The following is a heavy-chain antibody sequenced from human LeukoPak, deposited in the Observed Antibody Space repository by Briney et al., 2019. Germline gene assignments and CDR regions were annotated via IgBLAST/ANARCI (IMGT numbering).Heavy chain of an antibody. J-gene: IGHJ4*02. Sequence: PGGSLRLSCAASGFTFSSYAMSWVRQAPGKGLEWVSAISGSGGSTYYADSVKGRFTISRDNSKNTLYLQMNSLRAEDAAVYYCAKGRVTIVATICFDYWGQGTLVTVSS. V-gene: IGHV3-23*01. CDR1: GFTFSSYA. CDR3: AKGRVTIVATICFDY. CDR2: ISGSGGST. D-gene: IGHD5-12*01.